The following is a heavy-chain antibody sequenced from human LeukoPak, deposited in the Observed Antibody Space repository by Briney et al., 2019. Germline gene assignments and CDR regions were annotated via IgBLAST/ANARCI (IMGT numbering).Heavy chain of an antibody. Sequence: ASVKVSCKASGGTFSSYAISWVRQAPGQGLEWMGWISAYNGNTNYAQKLQGRVTMTTDTSTSTAYMELRSLRSDDTAVYYCARGSRRWELGNWGQGTLVTVSS. D-gene: IGHD1-26*01. CDR1: GGTFSSYA. CDR3: ARGSRRWELGN. J-gene: IGHJ4*02. V-gene: IGHV1-18*01. CDR2: ISAYNGNT.